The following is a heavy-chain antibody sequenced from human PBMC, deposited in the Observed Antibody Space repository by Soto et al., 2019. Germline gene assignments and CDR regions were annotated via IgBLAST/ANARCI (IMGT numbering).Heavy chain of an antibody. Sequence: KSSETLSLTCTVSGGSISSGDYYWSWIRQPPGKGLEWIGYIYYSGSTYYNPSLKSRVTISVDTSKNQFSLKLSSVTAADTAVYYCARDPPRRTIFGVDNYYGMDVWGQGTTVTVSS. V-gene: IGHV4-30-4*01. CDR1: GGSISSGDYY. D-gene: IGHD3-3*01. CDR2: IYYSGST. J-gene: IGHJ6*02. CDR3: ARDPPRRTIFGVDNYYGMDV.